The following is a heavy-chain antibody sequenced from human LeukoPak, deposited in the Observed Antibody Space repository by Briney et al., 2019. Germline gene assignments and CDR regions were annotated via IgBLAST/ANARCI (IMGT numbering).Heavy chain of an antibody. J-gene: IGHJ4*02. CDR3: ARGGYCSGGNCYGYVDY. CDR1: GFTVSNNY. D-gene: IGHD2-15*01. CDR2: IYSGGTT. V-gene: IGHV3-66*01. Sequence: QPGGSLRLSCAASGFTVSNNYMSWVRQAPGKGLEWVSVIYSGGTTYYADSVKGRFTISRDNSKNTLYLLMNSLRAEDTAVYYCARGGYCSGGNCYGYVDYWGQGTLVTVSS.